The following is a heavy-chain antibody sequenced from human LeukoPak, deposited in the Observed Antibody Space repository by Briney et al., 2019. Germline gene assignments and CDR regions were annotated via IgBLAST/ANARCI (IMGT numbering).Heavy chain of an antibody. V-gene: IGHV1-18*01. J-gene: IGHJ4*02. CDR2: ISGYNGNA. Sequence: VKVSCKASGYTFTRYGITWVRQAPGQGLEWMGWISGYNGNANYGQKVQGRVTMTTDTSTSTVYMELRSLRSDDTAVYYCAAGSSWDYWGQGTLVTVSS. CDR1: GYTFTRYG. CDR3: AAGSSWDY. D-gene: IGHD6-6*01.